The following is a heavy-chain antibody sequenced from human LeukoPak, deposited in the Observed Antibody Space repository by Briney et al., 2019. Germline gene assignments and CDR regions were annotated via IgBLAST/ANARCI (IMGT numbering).Heavy chain of an antibody. CDR3: ASMVRGDELFDY. D-gene: IGHD3-10*01. V-gene: IGHV4-30-2*01. J-gene: IGHJ4*02. CDR2: IYHSGST. CDR1: GGSISSYS. Sequence: SETLSLTCTVSGGSISSYSWSWIRQPPGKGLEWIGYIYHSGSTYYNPSLKSRVTISVDRSKNQFSLKLSSVTAADTAVYYCASMVRGDELFDYWGQGTLVTVSS.